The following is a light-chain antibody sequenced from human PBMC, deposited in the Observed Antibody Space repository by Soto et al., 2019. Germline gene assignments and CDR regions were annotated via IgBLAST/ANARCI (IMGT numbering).Light chain of an antibody. CDR2: GAS. CDR1: QSVSSN. V-gene: IGKV3-15*01. CDR3: QQYNNWPLT. J-gene: IGKJ4*01. Sequence: EIVMTQSPATLSVSPGERATLSCRASQSVSSNLAWYQQKPDQAPRLLIYGASTRATGIPARFSGSGSGTEFTLTISSLQSEDFAAYYCQQYNNWPLTFGGGTKVEIK.